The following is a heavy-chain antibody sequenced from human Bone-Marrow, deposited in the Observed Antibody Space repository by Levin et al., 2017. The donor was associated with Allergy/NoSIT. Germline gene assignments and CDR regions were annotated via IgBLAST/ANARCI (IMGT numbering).Heavy chain of an antibody. J-gene: IGHJ6*03. Sequence: ASVKVSCAASGFTFDDYAMHWVRQAPGKGLEWVSRITWDGVSSYYEDSVKGRFTISRDNGENSLYLQMNSLRPEDTALYYCAKGASSTASRYYYMDVWGRGTMVTVSS. CDR2: ITWDGVSS. CDR3: AKGASSTASRYYYMDV. CDR1: GFTFDDYA. D-gene: IGHD6-13*01. V-gene: IGHV3-43D*04.